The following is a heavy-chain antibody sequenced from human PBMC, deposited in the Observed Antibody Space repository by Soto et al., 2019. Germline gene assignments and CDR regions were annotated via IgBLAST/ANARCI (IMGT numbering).Heavy chain of an antibody. Sequence: SVKVSCKASGGTFRSYTINWVRQAPGQGLEWMGGIVPIFGSTYYAQKFRGRVTITADRSTDTVYMELSSLRSEDRALYYCARDEGSTMTFDFWGQGTLVTVSS. CDR1: GGTFRSYT. CDR2: IVPIFGST. J-gene: IGHJ4*02. D-gene: IGHD4-17*01. V-gene: IGHV1-69*06. CDR3: ARDEGSTMTFDF.